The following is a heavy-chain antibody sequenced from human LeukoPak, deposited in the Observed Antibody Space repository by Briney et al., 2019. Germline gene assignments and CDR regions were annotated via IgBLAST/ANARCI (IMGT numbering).Heavy chain of an antibody. J-gene: IGHJ4*02. CDR2: ISAYNGNT. V-gene: IGHV1-18*04. CDR3: ARDDPIYGGNSGGSDY. D-gene: IGHD4-23*01. CDR1: GYTFTSYG. Sequence: ASVKLSCTSSGYTFTSYGISWVRQAPGQGLEWMGWISAYNGNTNYAQKLQGRVTMTTDTSTSTAYMELRSLRSDDTAVYYCARDDPIYGGNSGGSDYWGQGTLVTVSS.